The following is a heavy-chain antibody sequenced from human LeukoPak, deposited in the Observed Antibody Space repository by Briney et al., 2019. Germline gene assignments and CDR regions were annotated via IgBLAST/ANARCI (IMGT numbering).Heavy chain of an antibody. CDR3: ARDPYSGNYGDYYYYYMDA. V-gene: IGHV3-48*03. CDR1: GFTFSTYE. Sequence: PGGSLRLSCATSGFTFSTYEMNWVRQAPRKGLEWVSYISSSGSTIYYADSVKGRFTISRDNANNSLYLQMNSLRVEDTAVYYCARDPYSGNYGDYYYYYMDAWGKGTTVTISS. D-gene: IGHD1-26*01. J-gene: IGHJ6*03. CDR2: ISSSGSTI.